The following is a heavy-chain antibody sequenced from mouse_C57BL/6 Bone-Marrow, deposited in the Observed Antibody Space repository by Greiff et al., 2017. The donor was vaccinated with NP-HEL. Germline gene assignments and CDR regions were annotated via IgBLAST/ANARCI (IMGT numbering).Heavy chain of an antibody. Sequence: EVQLQQSGPELVKPGASVKMSCKASGYTFTDYNMHWVKQSHGKSLEWIGYINPNNGGTSYNQKFKGKATLTVNKSSSTAYMELPSLTSEDSAVYYCASMRGYAMDYWGQGTSVTVSS. CDR1: GYTFTDYN. CDR2: INPNNGGT. V-gene: IGHV1-22*01. CDR3: ASMRGYAMDY. D-gene: IGHD2-3*01. J-gene: IGHJ4*01.